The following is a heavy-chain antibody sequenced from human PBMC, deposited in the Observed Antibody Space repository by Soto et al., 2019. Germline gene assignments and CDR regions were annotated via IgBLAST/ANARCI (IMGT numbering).Heavy chain of an antibody. CDR1: GGSFSGYY. V-gene: IGHV4-34*01. J-gene: IGHJ6*03. CDR3: ARGGIVVVVAATTDYYYMDV. Sequence: PSETLSLTCAVYGGSFSGYYWSWIRQPPGKGLEWIGEINHSGSTNYNPSLKSRVTISVDTSKNQFSLKLSSVTAADTAVYYCARGGIVVVVAATTDYYYMDVWGKGTTVTVSS. D-gene: IGHD2-15*01. CDR2: INHSGST.